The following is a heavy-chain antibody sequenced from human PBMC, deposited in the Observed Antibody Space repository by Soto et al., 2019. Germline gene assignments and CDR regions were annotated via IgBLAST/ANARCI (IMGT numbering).Heavy chain of an antibody. V-gene: IGHV1-69*13. CDR3: ARDLGGDCSGGSCYYNFDY. CDR2: IIPIFGTA. CDR1: GGTFSSYA. Sequence: AASVKVSCKASGGTFSSYAISWVRQAPGQGLEWMGGIIPIFGTANYAQKFQGRVTITADESTSTAYMELSSLRSEDTAVYYCARDLGGDCSGGSCYYNFDYWGQGTLVTVSS. D-gene: IGHD2-15*01. J-gene: IGHJ4*02.